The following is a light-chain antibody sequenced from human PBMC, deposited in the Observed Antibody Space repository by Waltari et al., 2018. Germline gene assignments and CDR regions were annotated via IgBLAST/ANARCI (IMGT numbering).Light chain of an antibody. CDR1: NGNIASNF. CDR3: QSFDMSNWV. V-gene: IGLV6-57*04. Sequence: NFMLTQPHSVSESPMKTVTISCTRSNGNIASNFVQWYQQRPGSAPTTVIHEDDQRPSGVPDRFSGSIDTSSNSASLTISGLKTDDDADYYCQSFDMSNWVFGGGTKLTVL. J-gene: IGLJ3*02. CDR2: EDD.